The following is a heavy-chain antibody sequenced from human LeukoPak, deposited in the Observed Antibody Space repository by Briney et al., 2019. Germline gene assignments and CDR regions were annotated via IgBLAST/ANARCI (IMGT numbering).Heavy chain of an antibody. J-gene: IGHJ4*02. V-gene: IGHV3-30*04. CDR3: ARGRGNYYGSGSYYRPFDY. CDR1: GFTFSSYA. CDR2: ISYDGSNK. D-gene: IGHD3-10*01. Sequence: GRSLGLSCAASGFTFSSYAMHWVRQAPGKGLEWVAVISYDGSNKYYADSVKGRFTISRDNSKNTLYLQMNSLRAEDTAVYYCARGRGNYYGSGSYYRPFDYWGQGTLVTVSS.